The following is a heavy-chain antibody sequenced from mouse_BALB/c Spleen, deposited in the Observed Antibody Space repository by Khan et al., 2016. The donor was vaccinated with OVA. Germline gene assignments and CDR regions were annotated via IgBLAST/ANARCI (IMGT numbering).Heavy chain of an antibody. V-gene: IGHV3-2*02. Sequence: EVQLQESGPGLVKPSQSLSLTCTVTGYSITSDYAWNWIRQFPGNKLEWMGYICYSGRTSYNPSLKSRISITRDTSKNQFFLQLNSVTTEDTATDYCASSVTNTTVVATDFDYWGQGATLTVSS. CDR2: ICYSGRT. D-gene: IGHD1-1*01. J-gene: IGHJ2*01. CDR1: GYSITSDYA. CDR3: ASSVTNTTVVATDFDY.